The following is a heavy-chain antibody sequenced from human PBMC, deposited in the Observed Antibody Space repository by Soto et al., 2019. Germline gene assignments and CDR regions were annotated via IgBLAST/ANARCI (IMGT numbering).Heavy chain of an antibody. J-gene: IGHJ3*02. CDR2: INAGNSNT. CDR3: ARDNSRLDYGSGSYYMNAFDI. Sequence: QVQLVQSGAEVKKPGASVKVSCKASGYTFSNYAMHWVRQAPGQRLEWMGWINAGNSNTKYSRNFQGRVTIARDTSASTAYMELSSLRSEDTAVYYCARDNSRLDYGSGSYYMNAFDIWGQGTMVTVSS. CDR1: GYTFSNYA. V-gene: IGHV1-3*01. D-gene: IGHD3-10*01.